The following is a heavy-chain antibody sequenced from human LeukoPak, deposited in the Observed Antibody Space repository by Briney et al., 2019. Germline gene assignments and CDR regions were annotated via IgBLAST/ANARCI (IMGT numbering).Heavy chain of an antibody. J-gene: IGHJ4*02. V-gene: IGHV4-59*12. D-gene: IGHD3-22*01. CDR3: ARGREYYYDSSGYYFFDY. Sequence: SETLSLTCTVSGGSISGYYWSWIRQPPGKGLEWIAYISDHGSTKYNLSLKSRVTISVDTSKNQSSLKLSSVTAADTAVYYCARGREYYYDSSGYYFFDYWGQGTLVTVSS. CDR1: GGSISGYY. CDR2: ISDHGST.